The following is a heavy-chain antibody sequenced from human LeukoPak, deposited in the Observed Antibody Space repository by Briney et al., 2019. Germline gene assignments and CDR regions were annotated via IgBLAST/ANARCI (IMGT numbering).Heavy chain of an antibody. CDR1: GYSISSGYY. Sequence: PSETLSLTCTVSGYSISSGYYWGWIRQPPGKGLEWIGSIYHSGSTYYNPSLKSRVTISVDTSKNQFSLKLSSVTAADTAVYYCARETELEVDYWGQGTLVTVSS. CDR2: IYHSGST. CDR3: ARETELEVDY. J-gene: IGHJ4*02. V-gene: IGHV4-38-2*02. D-gene: IGHD3-10*01.